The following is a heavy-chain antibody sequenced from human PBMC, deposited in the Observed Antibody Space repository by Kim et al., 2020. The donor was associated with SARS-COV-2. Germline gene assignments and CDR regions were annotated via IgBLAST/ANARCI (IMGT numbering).Heavy chain of an antibody. CDR3: ARGDYVWGSYRYTT. V-gene: IGHV4-34*01. CDR2: INHSGST. CDR1: GGSFSGYY. J-gene: IGHJ5*02. D-gene: IGHD3-16*02. Sequence: SETLSLTCAVYGGSFSGYYWSWIRQPPGKGLEWIGEINHSGSTNYNPSLKSRVTISVDTSKNQFSLKLSSVTAADTAVYYCARGDYVWGSYRYTTWGQGTLVTVSS.